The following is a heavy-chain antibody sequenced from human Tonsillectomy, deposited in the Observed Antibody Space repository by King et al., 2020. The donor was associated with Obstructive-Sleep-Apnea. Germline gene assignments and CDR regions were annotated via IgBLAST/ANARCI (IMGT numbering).Heavy chain of an antibody. J-gene: IGHJ5*02. D-gene: IGHD2-2*01. CDR1: GGSFSGYY. Sequence: VQLQQWGAGLLKPSETLSLTCAVYGGSFSGYYWSWIRQPPGKGLEWIGEINHSGSTNYNPSLKSRVTISVDTSKNQFSLKLSSVTAADTAVYYWARMRQYQLLFSLYNWFDPWGQGTLVTVSS. CDR3: ARMRQYQLLFSLYNWFDP. CDR2: INHSGST. V-gene: IGHV4-34*01.